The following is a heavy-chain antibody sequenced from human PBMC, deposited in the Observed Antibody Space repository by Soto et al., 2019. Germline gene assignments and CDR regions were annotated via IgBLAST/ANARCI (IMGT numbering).Heavy chain of an antibody. V-gene: IGHV1-69*02. J-gene: IGHJ5*02. D-gene: IGHD3-10*01. CDR3: ASGGRITMVRGVINNWFDP. Sequence: QVQLMQSGAEVKKPGSSVKVSCKASGGTFSSYTISWVRQAPGQGLEWMGRIIPILGIANYAQKFQGRVTITADKSTSTAYMELSSLRSEDTAVYYCASGGRITMVRGVINNWFDPWGQGTLVTVSS. CDR1: GGTFSSYT. CDR2: IIPILGIA.